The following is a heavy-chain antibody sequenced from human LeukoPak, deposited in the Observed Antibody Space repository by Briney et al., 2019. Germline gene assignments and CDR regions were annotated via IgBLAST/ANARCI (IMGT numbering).Heavy chain of an antibody. D-gene: IGHD1-26*01. V-gene: IGHV3-21*01. CDR2: ISSSSSYI. CDR1: GFTFITYS. CDR3: ARNNGSCLVFDY. J-gene: IGHJ4*02. Sequence: SGGSLRLSCAASGFTFITYSMNWVRQAPGKGLEWVSFISSSSSYIYYADSVKGRFTISRDSAKNSLYLQMNSLRAEDTGVYYCARNNGSCLVFDYWGQGALVTVSS.